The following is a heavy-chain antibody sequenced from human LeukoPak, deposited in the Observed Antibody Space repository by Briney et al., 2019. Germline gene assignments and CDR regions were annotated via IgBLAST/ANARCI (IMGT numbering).Heavy chain of an antibody. CDR1: GFTFSSYS. Sequence: PGGSLRLSCAASGFTFSSYSMNWVRQAPGKGLEWVSYISSSSSTIYYADSVKGRFTISRDNAKNSLYLQMNSLRAEDTAVYYCARDVASSSGYYGYYYYGMDVWGQGTTVTVSS. D-gene: IGHD3-22*01. J-gene: IGHJ6*02. CDR2: ISSSSSTI. V-gene: IGHV3-48*01. CDR3: ARDVASSSGYYGYYYYGMDV.